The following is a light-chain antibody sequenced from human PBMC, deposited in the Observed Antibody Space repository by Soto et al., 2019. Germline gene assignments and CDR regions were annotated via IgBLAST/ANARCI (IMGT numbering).Light chain of an antibody. CDR2: GAS. V-gene: IGKV3-20*01. CDR3: QQYGNSLWT. J-gene: IGKJ1*01. CDR1: QTVNSRY. Sequence: EIVLPQSPGTLSLSPGEGATLSCRASQTVNSRYLAWYQQKPGQAPRLLIYGASSRATGIPDRFSGSGSGTDFTRSSRRLEPEDFAMYYCQQYGNSLWTFGQGTKVEI.